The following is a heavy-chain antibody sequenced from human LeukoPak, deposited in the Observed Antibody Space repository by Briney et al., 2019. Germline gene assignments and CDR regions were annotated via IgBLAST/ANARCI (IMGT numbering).Heavy chain of an antibody. V-gene: IGHV3-23*01. CDR2: ISGSGGST. D-gene: IGHD2-2*01. J-gene: IGHJ4*02. Sequence: GGSLRLSCAASGFTFSSYAMSWVRQAPGKGLEWVSVISGSGGSTYYADSVKGRFTISRDNSKNTLYLQMNSLRAEDTAVYYCAKAGDIVVVPAALGLWGQGTLVTVSS. CDR3: AKAGDIVVVPAALGL. CDR1: GFTFSSYA.